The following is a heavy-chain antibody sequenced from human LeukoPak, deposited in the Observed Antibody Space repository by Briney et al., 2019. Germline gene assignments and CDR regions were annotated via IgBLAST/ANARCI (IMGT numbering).Heavy chain of an antibody. CDR1: GFTSSEYD. CDR2: INRSGGYI. D-gene: IGHD2-2*01. CDR3: VKFGDYCCSTSCWGEFDP. J-gene: IGHJ5*02. V-gene: IGHV3-21*01. Sequence: PGGTLMLAGSGSGFTSSEYDVDWVRQAPGKGLEVFSSINRSGGYIYYADSVKGRFTISRHNAKHSPYLQMNSLRAEATAVYSCVKFGDYCCSTSCWGEFDPWGQGTLVTVSS.